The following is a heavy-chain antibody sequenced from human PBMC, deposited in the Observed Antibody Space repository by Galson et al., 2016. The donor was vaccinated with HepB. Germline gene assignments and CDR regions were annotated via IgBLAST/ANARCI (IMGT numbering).Heavy chain of an antibody. CDR3: ASSPAPRHRGYYDSSGYWDPLDY. V-gene: IGHV1-69*13. J-gene: IGHJ4*02. D-gene: IGHD3-22*01. CDR2: IIPIFDTA. Sequence: SVKVSCKASGGTFSSYAISWVRQAPGQGLEWMGGIIPIFDTANYAQKFQGRVTITADESTRTAYMELSSLRSEDTAVYYCASSPAPRHRGYYDSSGYWDPLDYWGQGTLVTVSS. CDR1: GGTFSSYA.